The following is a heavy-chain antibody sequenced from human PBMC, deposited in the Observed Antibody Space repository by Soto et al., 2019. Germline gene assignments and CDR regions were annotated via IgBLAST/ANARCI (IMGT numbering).Heavy chain of an antibody. CDR3: ATVTIHFIAAAGTYWFDP. J-gene: IGHJ5*02. Sequence: ASVKVSCKVSGYTLTELSMHWVRQAPGKGLEWMGGFDPEDGETIYAQKFQGRVTMTEDTSTDTAYMELSSLRSEDTAVYYCATVTIHFIAAAGTYWFDPWGQGTLVTVSS. V-gene: IGHV1-24*01. CDR2: FDPEDGET. D-gene: IGHD6-13*01. CDR1: GYTLTELS.